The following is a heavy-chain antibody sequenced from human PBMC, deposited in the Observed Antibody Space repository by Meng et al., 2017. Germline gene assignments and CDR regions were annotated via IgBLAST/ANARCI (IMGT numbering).Heavy chain of an antibody. D-gene: IGHD3-16*02. Sequence: GGSLRLSCKASGYTFTSYGISWVRQAPGQGLEWMGWISAYNGNTNYAQKLQGRVTMTTDTSTSTAYMELRSLRSDDTAVYYCARSNIMITFGGVIDHYYGMDVWGQGTTVTVSS. CDR2: ISAYNGNT. CDR1: GYTFTSYG. CDR3: ARSNIMITFGGVIDHYYGMDV. J-gene: IGHJ6*02. V-gene: IGHV1-18*01.